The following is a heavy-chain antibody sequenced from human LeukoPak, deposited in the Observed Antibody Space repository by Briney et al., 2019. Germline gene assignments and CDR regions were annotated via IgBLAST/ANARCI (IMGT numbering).Heavy chain of an antibody. CDR2: ISRAGNN. CDR3: ARGVPAAMPAGERRNWFDP. Sequence: SETLSLTCSVSGGSISSHYWTWIRQPPGKGLEWIGYISRAGNNNYNPSLKRRVTMSLDRSNNHFSLTLKSVTAADTAVYYCARGVPAAMPAGERRNWFDPWGQGTLVTVSS. CDR1: GGSISSHY. J-gene: IGHJ5*02. V-gene: IGHV4-59*11. D-gene: IGHD2-2*01.